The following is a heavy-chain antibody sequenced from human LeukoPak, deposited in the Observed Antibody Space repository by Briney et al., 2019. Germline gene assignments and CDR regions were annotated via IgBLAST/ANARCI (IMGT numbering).Heavy chain of an antibody. CDR2: IIPILGIA. V-gene: IGHV1-69*04. J-gene: IGHJ3*02. CDR3: ASRLYYYDSSGYSDAFDI. CDR1: GGTFSSYA. D-gene: IGHD3-22*01. Sequence: GASVKVSCKASGGTFSSYAISWVRQAPGQGLEWMGRIIPILGIANYAQKFQGRVTITADKSTSTAYMELSSLRSEDTAVYYCASRLYYYDSSGYSDAFDIWGQGTMVTVSS.